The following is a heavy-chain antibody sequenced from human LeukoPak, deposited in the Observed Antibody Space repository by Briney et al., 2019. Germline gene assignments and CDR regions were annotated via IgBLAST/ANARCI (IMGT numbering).Heavy chain of an antibody. Sequence: SETLSLTCAVYGGSFSGYYWSWIRQPPGKGLEWIGEINHSGSTNYNPSLKSRVTISVDTSKNQFSLKLSSVTAADTAVYYCARAPYYYDGSGYYFNAWGQGTLVTVSS. CDR1: GGSFSGYY. V-gene: IGHV4-34*01. CDR2: INHSGST. D-gene: IGHD3-22*01. CDR3: ARAPYYYDGSGYYFNA. J-gene: IGHJ4*02.